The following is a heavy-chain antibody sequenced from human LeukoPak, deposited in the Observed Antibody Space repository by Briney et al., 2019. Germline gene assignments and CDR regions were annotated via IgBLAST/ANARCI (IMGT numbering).Heavy chain of an antibody. J-gene: IGHJ5*02. Sequence: GESLKISCKGSGYSFTSYWIGWVRQMPGKGLEWMGIIYPGDSDTRYSPSFQGQVTISADKSISTAYLRWSSLKASDTAMYYCARTYYYGSGSYLGWFDPWGQGTLVTVSS. CDR3: ARTYYYGSGSYLGWFDP. CDR1: GYSFTSYW. V-gene: IGHV5-51*01. D-gene: IGHD3-10*01. CDR2: IYPGDSDT.